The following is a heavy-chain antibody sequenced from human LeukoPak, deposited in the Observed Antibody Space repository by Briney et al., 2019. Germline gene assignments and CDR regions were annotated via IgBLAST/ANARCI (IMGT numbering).Heavy chain of an antibody. CDR2: IYYSGST. CDR3: ARDIAAAGRAFDI. CDR1: GGSMKNYY. Sequence: SETLSLTCTVSGGSMKNYYWGWIRQPPGKGLEWIGSIYYSGSTYYNPSLKSRVTISVDTSKNQFSLKLSSVTAADTAVYYCARDIAAAGRAFDIWGQGTMVTVSS. V-gene: IGHV4-39*07. J-gene: IGHJ3*02. D-gene: IGHD6-13*01.